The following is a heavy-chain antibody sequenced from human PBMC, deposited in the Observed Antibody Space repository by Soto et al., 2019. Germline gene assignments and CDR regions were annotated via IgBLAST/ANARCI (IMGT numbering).Heavy chain of an antibody. CDR2: ISYDGSNK. CDR1: GFTFSSYG. CDR3: ANSARATYYYYYYGMDV. Sequence: GGSLRLSCAASGFTFSSYGMHWVRQAPGKGLEWVAVISYDGSNKYYADSVKGRFTISRDNSKNTLYLQMNSLRAEDTAVYYCANSARATYYYYYYGMDVWGQGTTVTVSS. D-gene: IGHD3-10*01. V-gene: IGHV3-30*18. J-gene: IGHJ6*02.